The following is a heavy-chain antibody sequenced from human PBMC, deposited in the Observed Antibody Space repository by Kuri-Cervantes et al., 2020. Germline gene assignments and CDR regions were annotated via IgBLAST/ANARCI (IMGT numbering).Heavy chain of an antibody. J-gene: IGHJ4*02. V-gene: IGHV3-72*01. D-gene: IGHD6-6*01. Sequence: GGSLRLSCAASGFTFTTYGMHWVRQAPGKGLEWVGRIRNKANSYTTEYAASVKGRFTISRDDSRDSLYLQMNSLEIEDTAVYYCVKVYSSSVGRDHLDYWGQGTLVTVSS. CDR2: IRNKANSYTT. CDR3: VKVYSSSVGRDHLDY. CDR1: GFTFTTYG.